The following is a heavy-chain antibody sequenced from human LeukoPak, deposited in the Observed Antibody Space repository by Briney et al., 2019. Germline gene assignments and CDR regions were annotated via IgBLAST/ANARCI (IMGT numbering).Heavy chain of an antibody. Sequence: GGSLRLSCAASGFSFSDYWMHWVRQAPGKGLEWVSAISGSGGDTYYADSVKGRFTISRDNSKNTLYLQMSSLRAEDTAVYYCAKDLGSVVTPPSLDFWGQGTLVTVSS. CDR1: GFSFSDYW. D-gene: IGHD4-23*01. CDR3: AKDLGSVVTPPSLDF. CDR2: ISGSGGDT. V-gene: IGHV3-23*01. J-gene: IGHJ4*02.